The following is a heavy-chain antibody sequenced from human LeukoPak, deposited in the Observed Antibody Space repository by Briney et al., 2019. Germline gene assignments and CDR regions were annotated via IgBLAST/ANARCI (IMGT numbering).Heavy chain of an antibody. CDR3: ARAAKWEFYHYYMDV. Sequence: GGSLRLSCVASEFTFSSYSMIWVRQAPGKGLEWISYISNGSGNRYYADSVKGRFTISRDNAKNLLYLQMNNLRADDTAVYCCARAAKWEFYHYYMDVWGKGTTVAVSS. D-gene: IGHD1-26*01. CDR1: EFTFSSYS. CDR2: ISNGSGNR. V-gene: IGHV3-48*01. J-gene: IGHJ6*03.